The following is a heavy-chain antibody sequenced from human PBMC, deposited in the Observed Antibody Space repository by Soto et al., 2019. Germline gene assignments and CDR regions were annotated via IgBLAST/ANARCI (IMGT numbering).Heavy chain of an antibody. CDR3: AMVDVYVTPSPQDV. Sequence: TSYGISWVRQAPGQGLEWLGWINTYNGNTNYAQNVQGRVTLTTDTSTSTAYMELRSLRSNDTAIYYCAMVDVYVTPSPQDVWGQGTTVTVLL. J-gene: IGHJ6*02. CDR2: INTYNGNT. CDR1: TSYG. V-gene: IGHV1-18*01. D-gene: IGHD3-16*01.